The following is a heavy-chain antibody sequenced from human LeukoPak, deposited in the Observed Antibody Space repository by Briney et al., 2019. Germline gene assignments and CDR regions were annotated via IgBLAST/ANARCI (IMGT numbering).Heavy chain of an antibody. Sequence: GGSLRRSGAASGFTFSNYGMHWDRQAPGKGLEWVAVIWYDESNKYYADSVKGRFTISRDNSKNTLYLQMNSLRAEDTAVYYCARDLNHYFDYWGQGILVTVSS. V-gene: IGHV3-33*08. CDR1: GFTFSNYG. D-gene: IGHD1-14*01. CDR3: ARDLNHYFDY. CDR2: IWYDESNK. J-gene: IGHJ4*02.